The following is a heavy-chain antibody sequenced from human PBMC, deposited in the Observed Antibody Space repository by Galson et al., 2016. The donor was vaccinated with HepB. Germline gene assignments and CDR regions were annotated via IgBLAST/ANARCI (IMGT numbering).Heavy chain of an antibody. J-gene: IGHJ4*02. CDR2: ISGSGGDS. D-gene: IGHD2/OR15-2a*01. V-gene: IGHV3-23*01. CDR1: GIIFSSYD. Sequence: SLRLSCAASGIIFSSYDMSWVRQAPGKGLEWVSAISGSGGDSYNADSVKGRFTISRDNSRNTLYLQMNNLRAEDTALYYCAKMEYYQGSKSPGGSYFDNWGQGILVTVSS. CDR3: AKMEYYQGSKSPGGSYFDN.